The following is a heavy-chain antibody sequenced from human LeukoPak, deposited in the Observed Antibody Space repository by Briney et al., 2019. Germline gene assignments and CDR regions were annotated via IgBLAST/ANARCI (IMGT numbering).Heavy chain of an antibody. Sequence: GGSLRLSCAASGFTFSSYSMNWVRQAPGKGLEWVSYISSSSSPIYYTDSVKSRFTISRDNAKNSLYLQMNSLRAEDTAMYFCARGSGSQSLGFDSWGQGTLVTVSS. CDR2: ISSSSSPI. CDR3: ARGSGSQSLGFDS. CDR1: GFTFSSYS. D-gene: IGHD1-26*01. V-gene: IGHV3-48*01. J-gene: IGHJ4*02.